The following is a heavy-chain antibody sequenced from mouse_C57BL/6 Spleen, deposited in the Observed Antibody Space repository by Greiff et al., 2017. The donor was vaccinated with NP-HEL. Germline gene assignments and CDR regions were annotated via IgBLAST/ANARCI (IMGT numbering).Heavy chain of an antibody. J-gene: IGHJ3*01. CDR2: IHPNSGST. D-gene: IGHD2-3*01. CDR3: AREDDGYYVAY. CDR1: GYTFTSYW. V-gene: IGHV1-64*01. Sequence: QVQLQQPGAELVKPGASVKLSCKASGYTFTSYWMHWVKQRPGQGLEWIGMIHPNSGSTNYNEKFKSKATLTVDKSSSTAYMQLSSLTSEDSAVYYCAREDDGYYVAYWGQGTLVTVSA.